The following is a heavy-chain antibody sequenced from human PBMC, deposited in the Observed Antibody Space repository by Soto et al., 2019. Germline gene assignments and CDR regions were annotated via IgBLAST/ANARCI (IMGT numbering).Heavy chain of an antibody. CDR1: GGSISRYC. CDR3: ARHGVQGRDSSGYYENDAFDF. D-gene: IGHD3-22*01. CDR2: FHHSGST. V-gene: IGHV4-59*08. Sequence: QVQLQESGPGLVKPSETLSLTCTVSGGSISRYCWSWIRQPPGKGLEWIGYFHHSGSTNYNTSLMGRDTISVDTSKNQFSLKLSCVTAAGTAVYYCARHGVQGRDSSGYYENDAFDFWGQGTMVTVSS. J-gene: IGHJ3*01.